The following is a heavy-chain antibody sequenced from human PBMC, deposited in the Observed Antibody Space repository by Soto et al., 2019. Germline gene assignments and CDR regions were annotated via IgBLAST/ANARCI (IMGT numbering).Heavy chain of an antibody. J-gene: IGHJ6*02. CDR2: IVVGSGNT. V-gene: IGHV1-58*01. D-gene: IGHD3-3*01. Sequence: SVKVSCKASGFTFTSSAVQWVRQARGQRLEWIGWIVVGSGNTIYAQKFQERVTITRDMSTSTAYMELSSLRSEDTAVYYCAADSLPYDFWSGSDVYYYYGMDVWGQGTTVTVSS. CDR1: GFTFTSSA. CDR3: AADSLPYDFWSGSDVYYYYGMDV.